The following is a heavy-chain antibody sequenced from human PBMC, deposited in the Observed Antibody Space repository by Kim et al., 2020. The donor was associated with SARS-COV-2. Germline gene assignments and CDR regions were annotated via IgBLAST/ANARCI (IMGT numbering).Heavy chain of an antibody. CDR1: GFTFSSYG. CDR2: ISYDGSNK. J-gene: IGHJ6*02. D-gene: IGHD2-15*01. Sequence: GGSLRLSCAASGFTFSSYGMHWVRQAPGKGLEWVAVISYDGSNKYYEDSVKGRFTISRDSSKNTLYLQMNSLRAEDTAVYYCAREGGYSYYGMDVWGQGT. CDR3: AREGGYSYYGMDV. V-gene: IGHV3-33*05.